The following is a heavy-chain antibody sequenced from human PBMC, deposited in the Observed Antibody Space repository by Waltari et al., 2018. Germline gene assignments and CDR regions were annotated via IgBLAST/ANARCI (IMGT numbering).Heavy chain of an antibody. CDR1: GYTFTGYY. CDR3: ARVLTGDDLYYFDY. D-gene: IGHD7-27*01. CDR2: INPNSGGT. V-gene: IGHV1-2*06. Sequence: QVQLVQSGAEVQKPGASVKVSCKASGYTFTGYYMHWVRQAPGQGLEWMGRINPNSGGTNYAQKFQGRVTMTRDTSISTAYMELSRLRSDDTAVYYCARVLTGDDLYYFDYWGQGTLVTVSS. J-gene: IGHJ4*02.